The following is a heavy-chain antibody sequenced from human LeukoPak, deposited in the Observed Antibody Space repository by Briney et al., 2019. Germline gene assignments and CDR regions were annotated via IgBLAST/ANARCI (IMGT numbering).Heavy chain of an antibody. CDR3: AKEDITMVRGVPHAFDI. J-gene: IGHJ3*02. CDR1: GFTFSSYA. CDR2: ISGSGGST. V-gene: IGHV3-23*01. D-gene: IGHD3-10*01. Sequence: GGSLRLSCAASGFTFSSYAMSWVRQAPGKGLEWVSAISGSGGSTYYADSVKGRFTISGDNSKNTLYLQMNSLRAEDTAVYYCAKEDITMVRGVPHAFDIWGQGTMVTVSS.